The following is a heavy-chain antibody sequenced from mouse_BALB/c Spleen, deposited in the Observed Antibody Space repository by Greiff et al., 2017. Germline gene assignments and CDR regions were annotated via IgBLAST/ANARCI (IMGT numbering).Heavy chain of an antibody. D-gene: IGHD1-1*01. CDR2: ISDGGSYT. V-gene: IGHV5-4*02. CDR3: ATSSYGAMDD. CDR1: GFTFSDYY. J-gene: IGHJ4*01. Sequence: EVQRVESGGGLVKPGGSLKLSCAASGFTFSDYYMYWVRQTPEKRLEWVATISDGGSYTYYPDSVKGRFTISRDNAKNNLYLQMSSLKSEDTAMYYCATSSYGAMDDWGQGTSVTVSS.